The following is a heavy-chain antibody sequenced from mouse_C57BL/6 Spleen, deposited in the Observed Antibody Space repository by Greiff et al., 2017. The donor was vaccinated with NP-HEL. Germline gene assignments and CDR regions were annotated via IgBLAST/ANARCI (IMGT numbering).Heavy chain of an antibody. CDR3: ARSLITTVVAHFDY. V-gene: IGHV1-59*01. D-gene: IGHD1-1*01. J-gene: IGHJ2*01. CDR1: GYTFTSYW. Sequence: QVQLQQPGAELVRPGTSVKLSCKASGYTFTSYWMHWVKQRPGQGLEWIGVIDPSDSYTKYNQKFKGKATLTVDTSSSTAYMQLSSLTSEDSAVYYCARSLITTVVAHFDYWGQGTTLTVSS. CDR2: IDPSDSYT.